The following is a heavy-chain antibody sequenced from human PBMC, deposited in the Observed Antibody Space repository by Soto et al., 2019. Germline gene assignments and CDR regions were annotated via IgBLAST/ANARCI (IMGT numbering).Heavy chain of an antibody. J-gene: IGHJ5*02. V-gene: IGHV2-26*01. CDR2: IFSNDEK. Sequence: SGPTLVNPTETLTLTCTVSGFSLSNARMGVSWIRQPPGKALEWLAHIFSNDEKSYSTSLKSRLTISKDTSKSQVVLTMTNMDPVDTATYYCARIRDPGVHRSPKIAARPWWFDPWGQGTLVTVSS. CDR1: GFSLSNARMG. D-gene: IGHD6-6*01. CDR3: ARIRDPGVHRSPKIAARPWWFDP.